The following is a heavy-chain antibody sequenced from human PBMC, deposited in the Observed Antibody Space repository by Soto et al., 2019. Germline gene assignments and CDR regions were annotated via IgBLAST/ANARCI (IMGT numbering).Heavy chain of an antibody. J-gene: IGHJ4*02. V-gene: IGHV4-34*01. Sequence: PSETLSLTCAVYGGSFSGYYWSWIRQPPGKGLEWIGEINHSGSTNYNPSLKSRVTISVDTSKNQFSLKLSSVTAADTAVYYCARGYGYDSSGYHTHWGQGTLVTVS. CDR1: GGSFSGYY. D-gene: IGHD3-22*01. CDR3: ARGYGYDSSGYHTH. CDR2: INHSGST.